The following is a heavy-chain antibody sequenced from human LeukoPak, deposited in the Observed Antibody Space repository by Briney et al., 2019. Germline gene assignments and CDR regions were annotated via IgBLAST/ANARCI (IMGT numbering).Heavy chain of an antibody. Sequence: SETLSLTCTVSGGSISINSEYWGWIRQAPGKGLEWIGSIYYTGSTYYNPPLKSRVTISVDSAKNQFSLKLSSVTAADTAVYYCARRIGAPGSVHYYYGMDVWGQGTTVTVSS. CDR2: IYYTGST. CDR3: ARRIGAPGSVHYYYGMDV. V-gene: IGHV4-39*01. CDR1: GGSISINSEY. D-gene: IGHD6-13*01. J-gene: IGHJ6*02.